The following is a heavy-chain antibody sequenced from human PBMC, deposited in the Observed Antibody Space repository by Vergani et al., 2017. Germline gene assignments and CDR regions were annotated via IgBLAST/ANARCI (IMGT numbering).Heavy chain of an antibody. J-gene: IGHJ4*02. D-gene: IGHD3-22*01. CDR1: GGSISSYY. CDR3: AGGPARDYYDSSGYFDY. V-gene: IGHV4-4*07. Sequence: QVQLQESGPGLVKPSETLSLTCTVSGGSISSYYWSWIRQPAGKGLEWIGRIYTSGSTNYNPSLKSRVTMSVDTSKDQFSLKLSSVTAADTAVCYCAGGPARDYYDSSGYFDYWGQGTLVTVSS. CDR2: IYTSGST.